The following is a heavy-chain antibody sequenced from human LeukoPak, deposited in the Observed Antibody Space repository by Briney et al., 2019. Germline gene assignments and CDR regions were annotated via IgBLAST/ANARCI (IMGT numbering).Heavy chain of an antibody. J-gene: IGHJ4*02. Sequence: GGSLRLSCAASGFTFSSYWMHWVRQAPGKGLVWVSRINSDGSSTTYADSVKGRFTIPRDNAKNTLYLQMNSLRAEDTAVYYCARGGKRSYSLDYWGQGTLVTVSS. CDR1: GFTFSSYW. CDR2: INSDGSST. D-gene: IGHD1-26*01. CDR3: ARGGKRSYSLDY. V-gene: IGHV3-74*01.